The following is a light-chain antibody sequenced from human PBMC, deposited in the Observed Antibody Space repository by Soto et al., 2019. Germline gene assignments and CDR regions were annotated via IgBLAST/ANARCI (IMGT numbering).Light chain of an antibody. CDR3: QQYNSYSKT. CDR1: QSISSW. Sequence: DIQMTQSPSTLSASVGDRVTITCRASQSISSWLAWNQQKPGKAPKLLIYDASSLESGVPSRFSGHGSGTEFTLTISSLQPDDSASYYCQQYNSYSKTFGQGTKVDI. V-gene: IGKV1-5*01. J-gene: IGKJ1*01. CDR2: DAS.